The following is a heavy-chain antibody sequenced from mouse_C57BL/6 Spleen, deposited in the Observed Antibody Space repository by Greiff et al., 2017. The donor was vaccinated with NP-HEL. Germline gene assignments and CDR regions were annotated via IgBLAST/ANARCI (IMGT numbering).Heavy chain of an antibody. CDR1: GYTFTSYW. D-gene: IGHD1-1*02. V-gene: IGHV1-55*01. J-gene: IGHJ1*03. Sequence: QVQLQQPGAELVKPGASVKMSCKASGYTFTSYWITWVKQRPGQGLEWIGDIYPGSGSTNYNEKFKSKATLTVDISSSTAYMQRSSLKSEDAAVFYCARRGLWATGWYGDVWGTGTTVTVSS. CDR3: ARRGLWATGWYGDV. CDR2: IYPGSGST.